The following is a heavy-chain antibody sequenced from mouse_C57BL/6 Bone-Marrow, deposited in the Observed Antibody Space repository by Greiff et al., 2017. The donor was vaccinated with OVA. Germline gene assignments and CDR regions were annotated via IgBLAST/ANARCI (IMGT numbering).Heavy chain of an antibody. V-gene: IGHV2-2*01. Sequence: QVQLQQSGPGVVQPSQSLSITCTVSGFSLTSYGVHWVRQSPGKGLEWLGVIWSGGSTDYNAAFISRLSISKDNSKSQVFFKMNSLQADDTAIYYCARNLRRGDYWGQGTSVTVSS. J-gene: IGHJ4*01. CDR2: IWSGGST. CDR3: ARNLRRGDY. CDR1: GFSLTSYG.